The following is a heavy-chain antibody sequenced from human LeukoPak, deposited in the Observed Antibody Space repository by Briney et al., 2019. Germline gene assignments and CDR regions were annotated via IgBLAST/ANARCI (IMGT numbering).Heavy chain of an antibody. J-gene: IGHJ5*01. V-gene: IGHV1-2*02. CDR2: INPNSGGT. CDR1: GYTFSDYY. CDR3: ARRGTRTWYDS. Sequence: ASVKVSCKASGYTFSDYYIHWARQAPGQGLEWMGWINPNSGGTNYAQKFQGRVTMTRDTSISTAYMGLNRLRSDDTAVYYCARRGTRTWYDSWGQGTLVTVSS.